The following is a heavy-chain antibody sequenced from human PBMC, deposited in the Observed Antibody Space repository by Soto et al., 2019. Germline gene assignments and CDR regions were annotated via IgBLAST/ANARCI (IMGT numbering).Heavy chain of an antibody. V-gene: IGHV3-33*01. CDR3: ASLILAAGFDY. CDR2: IWYDGSNK. J-gene: IGHJ4*02. CDR1: GFTFSSYG. Sequence: PGGSLRLSCAASGFTFSSYGMHWVRQAPGKGLEWVAVIWYDGSNKYYADSVKGRFTISRDNSKNTLYLQMNSLRAEDTAVYYCASLILAAGFDYWGQGTLVTVSS. D-gene: IGHD6-13*01.